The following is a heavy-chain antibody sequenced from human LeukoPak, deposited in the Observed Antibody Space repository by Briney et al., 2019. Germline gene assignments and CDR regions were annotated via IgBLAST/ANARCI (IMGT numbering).Heavy chain of an antibody. CDR3: ARGGVDHYGSGTYYLMYYFDH. CDR1: GFTLNTYG. J-gene: IGHJ4*02. Sequence: GGSLRLSCAASGFTLNTYGMSWVRQAPGKGLEWVSGISGSGGATYYADSVKGRFTVSRDDPHNTLYLQMNSVRAEDTAVYFCARGGVDHYGSGTYYLMYYFDHWGQGALVTVSS. CDR2: ISGSGGAT. V-gene: IGHV3-23*01. D-gene: IGHD3-10*01.